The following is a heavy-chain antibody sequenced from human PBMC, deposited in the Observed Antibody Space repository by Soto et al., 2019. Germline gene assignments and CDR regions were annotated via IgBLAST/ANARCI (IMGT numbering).Heavy chain of an antibody. CDR3: ARHVSIAASQRYYYYGMDG. CDR1: GYSFTSYW. Sequence: PGASLKISCNGSGYSFTSYWIGWVRQMPGKGLEWMGIIYPGDSETRYSPSFQGQVTISADKSISTAYLQWRSLKASYTAMYYCARHVSIAASQRYYYYGMDGWGQGSKVSVCS. V-gene: IGHV5-51*01. J-gene: IGHJ6*02. CDR2: IYPGDSET. D-gene: IGHD6-6*01.